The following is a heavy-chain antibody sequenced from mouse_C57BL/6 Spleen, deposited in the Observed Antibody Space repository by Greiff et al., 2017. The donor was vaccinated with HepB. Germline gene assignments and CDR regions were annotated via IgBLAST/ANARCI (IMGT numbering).Heavy chain of an antibody. V-gene: IGHV14-3*01. D-gene: IGHD2-3*01. CDR2: IDPATGNT. CDR1: GFNIQNTY. Sequence: VQLQQSVAELVRPGASVKLSCTASGFNIQNTYMHWVKQRPEQGLEWIGRIDPATGNTKYAPQFPGKATLTADTSSNTAYLQLSSLTSEDTAIYYCARDGYLYYVDYWGQGTTLTVSS. J-gene: IGHJ2*01. CDR3: ARDGYLYYVDY.